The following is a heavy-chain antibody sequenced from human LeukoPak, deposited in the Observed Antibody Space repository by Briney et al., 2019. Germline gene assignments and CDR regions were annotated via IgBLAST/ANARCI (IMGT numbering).Heavy chain of an antibody. V-gene: IGHV4-30-4*01. CDR3: ARKVYNGYGPFDY. D-gene: IGHD5-12*01. J-gene: IGHJ4*02. CDR1: GGSISSGDYY. CDR2: IYYSRST. Sequence: PSQTLSLTCTVSGGSISSGDYYWSWIRQPPGKGLELIGYIYYSRSTYYNPSLKSRVTISVDTSKNQFSLKLSSVTAADTAVYYCARKVYNGYGPFDYWGQGTLVTVSS.